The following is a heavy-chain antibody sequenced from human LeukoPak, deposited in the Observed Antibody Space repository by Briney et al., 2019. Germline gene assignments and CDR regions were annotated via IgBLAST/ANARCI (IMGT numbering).Heavy chain of an antibody. V-gene: IGHV4-34*01. CDR2: INHSGST. CDR1: GGSFSGYY. Sequence: PSETLSLTCAVYGGSFSGYYWSWIRQPPGKGLEWIGEINHSGSTNYNPSLKSRVTISVDTSKNQFSLKLSSVTAADTAVYYCARAEGRAGLWGQGTLVTDSS. J-gene: IGHJ4*02. D-gene: IGHD6-19*01. CDR3: ARAEGRAGL.